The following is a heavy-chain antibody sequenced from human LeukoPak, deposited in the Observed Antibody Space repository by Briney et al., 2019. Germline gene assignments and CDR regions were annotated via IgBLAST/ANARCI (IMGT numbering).Heavy chain of an antibody. Sequence: GGSLRLSCAASGFTFSSYSMNWVRQAPGKGLEWVSSISSSSSYIYYADSVKGRFTISRDNAKNSLYLQMNSLRAEDTAVYYCAKDYGGKGNWFDHWGQGTLVTVSS. CDR3: AKDYGGKGNWFDH. V-gene: IGHV3-21*01. CDR2: ISSSSSYI. CDR1: GFTFSSYS. D-gene: IGHD4-23*01. J-gene: IGHJ5*02.